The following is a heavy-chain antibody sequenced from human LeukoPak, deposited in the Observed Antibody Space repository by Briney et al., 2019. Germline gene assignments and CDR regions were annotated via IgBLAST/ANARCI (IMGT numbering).Heavy chain of an antibody. CDR1: GGSISGYY. V-gene: IGHV4-59*01. Sequence: SETLSLTCTVSGGSISGYYWSWIRQPPGKGLEWIGYIFSSGSTNYNPSLKSRVTISVDTSKNQFSLKLSSVTAADTAVYYCARASRVYYDSSGYYSVGFDYWGQGTLVTVSS. J-gene: IGHJ4*02. CDR3: ARASRVYYDSSGYYSVGFDY. D-gene: IGHD3-22*01. CDR2: IFSSGST.